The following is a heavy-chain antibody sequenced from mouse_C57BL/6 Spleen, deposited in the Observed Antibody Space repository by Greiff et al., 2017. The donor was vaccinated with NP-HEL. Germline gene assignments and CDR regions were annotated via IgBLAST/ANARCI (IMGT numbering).Heavy chain of an antibody. D-gene: IGHD2-12*01. CDR2: ISSGGSTI. CDR3: ERNSDGDWFAY. J-gene: IGHJ3*01. V-gene: IGHV5-17*01. Sequence: EVLLVESGGGLVKPGGSLKLSCAASGFTFSDYGMHWVRQAPEKGLEWVAYISSGGSTIYYADTVKGRFTISRDNAKNTMFLQMTSLTAEDTAMYYCERNSDGDWFAYWGQGTLVTVS. CDR1: GFTFSDYG.